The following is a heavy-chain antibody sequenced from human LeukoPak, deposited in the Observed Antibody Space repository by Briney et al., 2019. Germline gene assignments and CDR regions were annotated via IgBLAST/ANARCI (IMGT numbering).Heavy chain of an antibody. Sequence: GGSLRLSCAASGFTVSSNYMSWVRQAPGKGLEWVSVIYSDGSTYYADSVKGRFTISRDNSKNTLYLQMNSLRVEDTAVYYCARPTVVAATGLRYYDMDVWGQGTTVTVPS. D-gene: IGHD2-15*01. J-gene: IGHJ6*02. CDR3: ARPTVVAATGLRYYDMDV. CDR1: GFTVSSNY. CDR2: IYSDGST. V-gene: IGHV3-66*01.